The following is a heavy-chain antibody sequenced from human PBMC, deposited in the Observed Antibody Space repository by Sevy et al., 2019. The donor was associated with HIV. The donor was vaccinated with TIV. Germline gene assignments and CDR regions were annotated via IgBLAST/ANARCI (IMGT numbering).Heavy chain of an antibody. V-gene: IGHV3-15*01. Sequence: GGSLRLSCVASGFIFSNAWMSWVRQAPGKGLEWVGRIKSKTDGGTTDYAAPVEGRFTISRDDSKNTLYLQMISLKTEDTAVYYCTTRCGGDCYQPFDYWGQGTLVTVSS. D-gene: IGHD2-21*02. CDR2: IKSKTDGGTT. CDR3: TTRCGGDCYQPFDY. CDR1: GFIFSNAW. J-gene: IGHJ4*02.